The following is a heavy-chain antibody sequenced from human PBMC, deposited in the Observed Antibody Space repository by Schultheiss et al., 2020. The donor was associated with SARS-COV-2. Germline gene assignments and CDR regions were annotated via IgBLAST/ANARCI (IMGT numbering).Heavy chain of an antibody. CDR2: IYYSGST. V-gene: IGHV4-61*01. Sequence: SQTLSLTCTVSGGSVSSGSYYWSWIRQPPGKGLEWIGYIYYSGSTNYNPSLKSRVTISVGTSKNQFSLKLSSVTAADTAVYYCARDGGSIAVALKVMDVWGQGTTVTVSS. CDR1: GGSVSSGSYY. CDR3: ARDGGSIAVALKVMDV. D-gene: IGHD6-19*01. J-gene: IGHJ6*02.